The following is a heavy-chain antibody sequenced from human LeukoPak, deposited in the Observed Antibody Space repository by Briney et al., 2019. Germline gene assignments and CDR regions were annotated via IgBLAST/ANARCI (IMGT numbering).Heavy chain of an antibody. J-gene: IGHJ4*02. D-gene: IGHD2-15*01. CDR2: IYSSGRT. CDR3: ARAPAGCGGTCSFDY. Sequence: SETPSLTCTVSGASMSNSFWSWIRQPAGKGLEWIGRIYSSGRTNYNPSLKSRVTLSIDTSNNQFSLKLTSVTAADTASYYCARAPAGCGGTCSFDYWGQGTLVTVSS. CDR1: GASMSNSF. V-gene: IGHV4-4*07.